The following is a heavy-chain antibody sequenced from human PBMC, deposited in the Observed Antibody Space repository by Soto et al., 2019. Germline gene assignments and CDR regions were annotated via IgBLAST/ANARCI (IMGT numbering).Heavy chain of an antibody. CDR1: GFTFNNYG. CDR2: ISNDGNDK. J-gene: IGHJ3*01. Sequence: QVQLVESGGGVVQPGRSLRLSCAASGFTFNNYGMHWVRQAPGKGLEWVAAISNDGNDKYYADYVKGRLTISRDNSKNTVYLQMNSLRAEETAVYHCAKDQGIAASHGIDWGQGTMVTVSS. V-gene: IGHV3-30*18. D-gene: IGHD6-13*01. CDR3: AKDQGIAASHGID.